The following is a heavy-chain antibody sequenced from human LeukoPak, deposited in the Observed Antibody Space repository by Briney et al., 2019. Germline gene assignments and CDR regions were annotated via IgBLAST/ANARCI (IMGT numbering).Heavy chain of an antibody. V-gene: IGHV1-69*06. Sequence: SVKVSCKASGGSFSNYAITWVRQAPGRGLEWMGRIIPIFGATTYAQKFQGRVTITADMGSSTAYLELTGLTSEDTALYFCAKQGAVRQDYYMDVWGNGTTVIVSS. CDR3: AKQGAVRQDYYMDV. D-gene: IGHD3-16*01. CDR2: IIPIFGAT. CDR1: GGSFSNYA. J-gene: IGHJ6*03.